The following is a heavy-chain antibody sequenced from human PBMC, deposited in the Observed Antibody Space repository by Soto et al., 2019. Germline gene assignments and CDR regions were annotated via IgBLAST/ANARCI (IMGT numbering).Heavy chain of an antibody. V-gene: IGHV4-61*08. D-gene: IGHD3-16*01. Sequence: PSETLSLTCTVSGGSISSGDYYWSWIRQPPGKGLEWIGYVYDTGSAKYDPSNPSLKTRVTISVDTSKNQLSLKLSSVVAADTAMYYCARSSGRGSTLGDSFDVWGQGTMVTVS. CDR3: ARSSGRGSTLGDSFDV. J-gene: IGHJ3*01. CDR1: GGSISSGDYY. CDR2: VYDTGSA.